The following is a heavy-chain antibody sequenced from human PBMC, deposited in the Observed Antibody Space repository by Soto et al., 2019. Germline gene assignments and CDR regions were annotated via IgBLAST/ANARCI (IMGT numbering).Heavy chain of an antibody. V-gene: IGHV1-69*13. D-gene: IGHD6-19*01. CDR2: IIPIFGTA. CDR3: ASNPYSSGWYYFDY. Sequence: GASVKVSCKASGGTFSSYAISWVRQAPGQGLEWMGGIIPIFGTANYAQKFQGRVTITADESTSTAYMELSSLRSEDTAVYYCASNPYSSGWYYFDYWGQGTLVTVSS. J-gene: IGHJ4*02. CDR1: GGTFSSYA.